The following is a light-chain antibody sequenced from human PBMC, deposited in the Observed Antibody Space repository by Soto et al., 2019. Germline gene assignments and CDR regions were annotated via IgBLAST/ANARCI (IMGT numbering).Light chain of an antibody. CDR3: LQHNSYPQT. V-gene: IGKV1-5*01. CDR1: QSISSW. J-gene: IGKJ1*01. CDR2: AAS. Sequence: DIQMTQYPSTLSSSVGYRVTISCRASQSISSWLAWYQQKPGKAPKRLVYAASSLQSGVPSRFSGSGSGTEFTLTISSLQPEDFATYYCLQHNSYPQTFGQGTKVDIK.